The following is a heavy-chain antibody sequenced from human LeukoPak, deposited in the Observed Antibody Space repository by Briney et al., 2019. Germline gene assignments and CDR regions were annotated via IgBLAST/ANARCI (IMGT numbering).Heavy chain of an antibody. D-gene: IGHD3-22*01. J-gene: IGHJ4*02. Sequence: PGGSLRLSCAASGFTFSSYSMTWVRQAPGKGLEWVSYISSSSSTIYYADSVKGRFTISRDNAKNSLYLQMNSLRAEDTAVYYCARINYYDSSGYGTEDYWGQGTLVTVSS. V-gene: IGHV3-48*01. CDR1: GFTFSSYS. CDR2: ISSSSSTI. CDR3: ARINYYDSSGYGTEDY.